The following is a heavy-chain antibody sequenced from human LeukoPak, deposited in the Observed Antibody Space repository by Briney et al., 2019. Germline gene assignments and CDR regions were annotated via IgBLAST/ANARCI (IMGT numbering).Heavy chain of an antibody. CDR2: IIPIFGTA. CDR3: ARAAYQLLLSHYGMDV. D-gene: IGHD2-2*01. CDR1: GGTFIICA. Sequence: GSSVTVSCKASGGTFIICAISWVRQAPGQGLEWMGGIIPIFGTANYAQKFQGRVTITADESTSTAYMELSSLRSEDTAVYYCARAAYQLLLSHYGMDVWGQGTTVTVSS. V-gene: IGHV1-69*01. J-gene: IGHJ6*02.